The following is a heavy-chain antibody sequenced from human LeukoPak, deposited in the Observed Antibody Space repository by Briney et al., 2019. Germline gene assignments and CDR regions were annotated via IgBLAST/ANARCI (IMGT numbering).Heavy chain of an antibody. J-gene: IGHJ3*02. V-gene: IGHV4-31*03. Sequence: SETLSLTCTVSGVSISSGGYYWSWIRQHPGKGLEWIGYIYYSGSTYYNPSLKSRVTISVDTSKNQFSLKLSSVTAADTAVYYCARPAYCGGDCYSGYDAFDIWGQGTMVTVSS. CDR3: ARPAYCGGDCYSGYDAFDI. CDR1: GVSISSGGYY. CDR2: IYYSGST. D-gene: IGHD2-21*02.